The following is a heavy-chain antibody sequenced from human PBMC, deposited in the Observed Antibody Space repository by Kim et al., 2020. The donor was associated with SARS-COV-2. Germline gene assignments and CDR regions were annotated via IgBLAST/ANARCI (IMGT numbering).Heavy chain of an antibody. V-gene: IGHV3-7*03. CDR3: ARDDYYSSGTYYTPYFYYAMDA. Sequence: GGSLRLSCEASGFIFGTYYMTWVRQAPGKGLEWVASIKQDGSEEYYVDSVKGRFTISRDNAKNSLSLQMNSVRTEDTAVYFCARDDYYSSGTYYTPYFYYAMDAWGRGATVTVSS. CDR1: GFIFGTYY. J-gene: IGHJ6*02. D-gene: IGHD3-10*01. CDR2: IKQDGSEE.